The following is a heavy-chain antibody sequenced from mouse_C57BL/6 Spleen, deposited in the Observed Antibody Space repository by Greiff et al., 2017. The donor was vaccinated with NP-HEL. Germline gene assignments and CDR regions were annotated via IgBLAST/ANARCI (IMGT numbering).Heavy chain of an antibody. D-gene: IGHD1-1*01. Sequence: EVQRVESGGGLVQPGGSMKLSCAASGFTFSDAWMDWVRQSPEKGLEWVAEIRNKANNHATYYAESVKGRFTISRDDSKSSVYLQMNSLRAEDTGIYYCTREDYYGSSGYFDVWGTGTTVTVSS. J-gene: IGHJ1*03. CDR1: GFTFSDAW. V-gene: IGHV6-6*01. CDR3: TREDYYGSSGYFDV. CDR2: IRNKANNHAT.